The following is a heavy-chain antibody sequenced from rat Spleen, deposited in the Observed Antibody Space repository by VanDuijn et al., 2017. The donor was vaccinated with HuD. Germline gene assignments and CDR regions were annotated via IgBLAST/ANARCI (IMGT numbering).Heavy chain of an antibody. D-gene: IGHD4-3*01. CDR2: IQNGGST. J-gene: IGHJ2*01. CDR1: GFSLTNYH. V-gene: IGHV2-43*01. Sequence: QVQLKESGPGLVQPSQTLSLTCTVSGFSLTNYHVSWVRQPPGAGPEWMGRIQNGGSTDYNSALKSRLSISRDTSKSQVFLKMNSLQTEDTAMYFCARSNSGNWFAYWGQGVMVTVSS. CDR3: ARSNSGNWFAY.